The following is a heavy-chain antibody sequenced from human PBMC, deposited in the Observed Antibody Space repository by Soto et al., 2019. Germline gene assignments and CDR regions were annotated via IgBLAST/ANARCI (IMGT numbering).Heavy chain of an antibody. CDR3: AGSYCSGGRCHSYVMEI. D-gene: IGHD6-19*01. V-gene: IGHV4-4*02. J-gene: IGHJ6*02. CDR1: GGSINNGNS. Sequence: QVQLQESGPGLVKPSGTLSLTCDVSGGSINNGNSWSWVRQSPARGLEWIGEIYHSGRTDYNPSLTSRVTISLDTPKNQFSLKLSSVTAADTAIYYCAGSYCSGGRCHSYVMEIWGQGTTVTVS. CDR2: IYHSGRT.